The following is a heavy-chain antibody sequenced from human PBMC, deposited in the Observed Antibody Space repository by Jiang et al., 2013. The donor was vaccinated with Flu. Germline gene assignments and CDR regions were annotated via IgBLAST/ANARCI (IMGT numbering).Heavy chain of an antibody. D-gene: IGHD1-26*01. V-gene: IGHV3-23*01. CDR1: SYA. Sequence: SYAMSWVRQASRKGLEWVSAISGSGGSTYYADSVKGRFTISRDNSKNTLYLQMNSLRAEDTAVYYCAKDLGASENDAFDIWGQGTMVTVSS. CDR3: AKDLGASENDAFDI. J-gene: IGHJ3*02. CDR2: ISGSGGST.